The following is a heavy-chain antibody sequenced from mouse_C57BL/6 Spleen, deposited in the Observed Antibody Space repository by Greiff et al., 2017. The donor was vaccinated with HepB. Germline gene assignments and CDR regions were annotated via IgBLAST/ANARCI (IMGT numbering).Heavy chain of an antibody. D-gene: IGHD1-1*01. CDR2: IDPSDSYT. V-gene: IGHV1-50*01. CDR3: ARSDYYGSYFDY. J-gene: IGHJ2*01. Sequence: VQLQQPGAELVKPGASVKLSCKASGYTFTSYWMQWVKQRPGQGLEWIGEIDPSDSYTNYNQKFKGKATLTVDTSSSTAYMQLSSLTSEDSAVYYCARSDYYGSYFDYWGQGTTLTVSS. CDR1: GYTFTSYW.